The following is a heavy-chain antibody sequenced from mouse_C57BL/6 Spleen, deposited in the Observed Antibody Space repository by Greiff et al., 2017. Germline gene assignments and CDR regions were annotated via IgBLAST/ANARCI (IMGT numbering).Heavy chain of an antibody. CDR2: ISSGGSYT. Sequence: EVNLVESGGDLVKPGGSLKLSCAASGFTFSSYGMSWVRQTPDKRLEWVATISSGGSYTYYPDSVKGRFTISRDNAKNTLYLQMSSLKSEDTAMYYCASLDGYYGAYWGQGTLVTVSA. CDR1: GFTFSSYG. CDR3: ASLDGYYGAY. D-gene: IGHD2-3*01. V-gene: IGHV5-6*01. J-gene: IGHJ3*01.